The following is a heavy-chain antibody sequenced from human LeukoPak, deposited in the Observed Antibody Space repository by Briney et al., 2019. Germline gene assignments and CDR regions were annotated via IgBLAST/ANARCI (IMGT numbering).Heavy chain of an antibody. Sequence: ASVKVSCKASGYTFTSYGISWVRQAPGQGLEWMGRINPNSGGTNYAQKFQGRVTMTRDTSISTAYMELSRLRSDDTAVYYCARGAEYCSSTSCYLYYGMDVWGQGTTVTVSS. CDR2: INPNSGGT. CDR1: GYTFTSYG. D-gene: IGHD2-2*01. V-gene: IGHV1-2*06. J-gene: IGHJ6*02. CDR3: ARGAEYCSSTSCYLYYGMDV.